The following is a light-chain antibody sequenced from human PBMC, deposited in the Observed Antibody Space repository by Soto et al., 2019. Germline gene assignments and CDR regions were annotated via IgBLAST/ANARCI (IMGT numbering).Light chain of an antibody. CDR2: WAS. CDR1: QSLLYPSNKENY. J-gene: IGKJ4*01. CDR3: QQYYNTPLT. V-gene: IGKV4-1*01. Sequence: DIVMTQSPDSLTVSLVESATIKCKAIQSLLYPSNKENYLAWYQQKPRQPPKLLIYWASTRESGVPDRFSGSGSGTDFTLTISSLQAEDVAVYYCQQYYNTPLTFGGGTKVDI.